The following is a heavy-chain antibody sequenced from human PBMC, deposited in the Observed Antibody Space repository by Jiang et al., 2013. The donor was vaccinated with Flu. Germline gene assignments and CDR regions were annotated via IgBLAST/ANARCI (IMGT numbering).Heavy chain of an antibody. CDR3: TRNFHGLGD. CDR2: MSPNSGYT. V-gene: IGHV1-8*01. J-gene: IGHJ4*02. Sequence: EVKKPGASVKVSCKAFGYTFINHDIIWVRQATGQGLEWVGWMSPNSGYTGCPQKFQGRVTMTRDTSISTAYMELSSLRSDDTAVYYCTRNFHGLGDWGQGTLVTVSS. D-gene: IGHD1-7*01. CDR1: GYTFINHD.